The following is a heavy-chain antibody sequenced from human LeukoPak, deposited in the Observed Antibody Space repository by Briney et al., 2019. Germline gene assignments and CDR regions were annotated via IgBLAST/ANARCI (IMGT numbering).Heavy chain of an antibody. CDR2: SCYRSKWYN. V-gene: IGHV6-1*01. D-gene: IGHD2-8*01. Sequence: PSRSLSVTCAISGDSVSSNSAVWNWIRQSPSRGLEWLGKSCYRSKWYNDYAVSVKSRITINPDTSKNQFSLQLNSVTPEDTAVYYCARVKYCTNGVCSYDAFDIWGQGTMVTVPP. J-gene: IGHJ3*02. CDR3: ARVKYCTNGVCSYDAFDI. CDR1: GDSVSSNSAV.